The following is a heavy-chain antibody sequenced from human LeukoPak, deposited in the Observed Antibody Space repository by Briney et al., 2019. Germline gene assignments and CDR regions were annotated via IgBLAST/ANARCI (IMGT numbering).Heavy chain of an antibody. CDR1: GGSISSYS. CDR2: IYYSGST. J-gene: IGHJ4*02. Sequence: SETLSLTCTVSGGSISSYSWSWIRQSPGKGLEWIGYIYYSGSTNYNPSLKSRITISVDTSKNQFSLKLSSVTAADTAVYYCARARIAAAGARYFDYWGQGTLVTVSS. V-gene: IGHV4-59*01. D-gene: IGHD6-13*01. CDR3: ARARIAAAGARYFDY.